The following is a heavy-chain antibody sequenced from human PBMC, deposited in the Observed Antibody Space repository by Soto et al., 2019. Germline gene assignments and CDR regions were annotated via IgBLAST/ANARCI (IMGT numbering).Heavy chain of an antibody. D-gene: IGHD3-16*02. J-gene: IGHJ4*02. Sequence: EVQLLESGGGLVQPGGSLRLSCAVSGFTFSNFAMFWVRQAPGKGLEWVSSISRTGGAAHYADSVNGRFTVSRDNSKNTLFLQMDSQRAADTAVYYLAKAYDYIWRIYPRDLDYWGQGTLVTVSS. CDR1: GFTFSNFA. CDR2: ISRTGGAA. CDR3: AKAYDYIWRIYPRDLDY. V-gene: IGHV3-23*01.